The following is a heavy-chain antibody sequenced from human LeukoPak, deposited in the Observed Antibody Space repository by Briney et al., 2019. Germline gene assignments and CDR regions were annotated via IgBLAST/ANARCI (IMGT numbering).Heavy chain of an antibody. D-gene: IGHD2-2*01. V-gene: IGHV3-53*01. CDR1: GFTVSSNY. CDR2: IYSGGST. Sequence: GGSLRLSCAASGFTVSSNYMNWVRQAPGKGLEWVSVIYSGGSTYYADSVKGRFTISRDNSKNTLYLQMNSLRAEDTAVYYCARVVPAYFDYWGQGTLVTVSS. CDR3: ARVVPAYFDY. J-gene: IGHJ4*02.